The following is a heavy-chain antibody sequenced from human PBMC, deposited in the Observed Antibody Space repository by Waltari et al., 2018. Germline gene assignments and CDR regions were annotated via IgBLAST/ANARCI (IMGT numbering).Heavy chain of an antibody. CDR2: INPNSGGT. CDR1: GYTFTGYY. V-gene: IGHV1-2*06. J-gene: IGHJ4*02. D-gene: IGHD2-21*02. Sequence: QVQLVQSGAEVKKPGASVKVSCKASGYTFTGYYMHWVRQAPGQGLEWMGRINPNSGGTNYAQKFQGRVTMTRDTSKNQFSLKLSSVTAADTAVYYCARIGSVVVTAYFDYWGQGTLVTVSS. CDR3: ARIGSVVVTAYFDY.